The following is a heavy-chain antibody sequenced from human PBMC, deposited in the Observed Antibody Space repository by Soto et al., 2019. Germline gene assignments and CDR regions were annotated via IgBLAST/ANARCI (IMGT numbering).Heavy chain of an antibody. V-gene: IGHV4-59*01. J-gene: IGHJ3*02. CDR1: GGSISSYY. CDR3: ARDRSLRRDAFDI. D-gene: IGHD5-12*01. CDR2: IYYSGST. Sequence: SETLSLTCTVSGGSISSYYWRWIRQPPGKGLEWIGYIYYSGSTNYNPSLESRVTISVDTSKNQFSLKLSSVTAADTAVYYCARDRSLRRDAFDIWGQGTMVTVSS.